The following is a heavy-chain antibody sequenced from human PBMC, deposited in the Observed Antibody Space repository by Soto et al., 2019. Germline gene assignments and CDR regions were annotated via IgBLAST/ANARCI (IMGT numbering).Heavy chain of an antibody. Sequence: ASVKVSCKASGGTFSSYAISWVRQAPGQGLEWMGGIIPIFGTANYAQKFQGRVTITADESTSTAYMELSSLRSEDTAVYYCARMPRTSYDFWSGTYGMDVWGQGTTVT. D-gene: IGHD3-3*01. CDR1: GGTFSSYA. V-gene: IGHV1-69*13. CDR2: IIPIFGTA. J-gene: IGHJ6*02. CDR3: ARMPRTSYDFWSGTYGMDV.